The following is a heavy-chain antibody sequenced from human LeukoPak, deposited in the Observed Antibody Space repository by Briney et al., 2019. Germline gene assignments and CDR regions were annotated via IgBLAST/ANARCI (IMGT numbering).Heavy chain of an antibody. J-gene: IGHJ6*03. V-gene: IGHV4-39*07. Sequence: SETLSLTCTVSGGSISSSSYYWGWIRQPPGKGLEWIGSIYYSGSTNYNPSLKSRVTISVDTSKNQFSLKLSSVTAADTAVYYCARDRDEYYYGSGYYYYMDVWGKGTTVTVSS. D-gene: IGHD3-10*01. CDR1: GGSISSSSYY. CDR2: IYYSGST. CDR3: ARDRDEYYYGSGYYYYMDV.